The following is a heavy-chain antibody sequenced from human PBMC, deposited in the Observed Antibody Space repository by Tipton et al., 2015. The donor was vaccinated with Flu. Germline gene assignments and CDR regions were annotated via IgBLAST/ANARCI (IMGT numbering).Heavy chain of an antibody. CDR1: GFTFSTYW. CDR3: ASSSGTTG. J-gene: IGHJ4*02. D-gene: IGHD1-26*01. Sequence: SLRLSCATSGFTFSTYWMTWVRQAPGKGLEWVAYISGSGDTTHYADSVRGRFTISRDNAKNSLSLQMDSLRGEDTAFYYCASSSGTTGWGQGSLVTVSS. V-gene: IGHV3-11*01. CDR2: ISGSGDTT.